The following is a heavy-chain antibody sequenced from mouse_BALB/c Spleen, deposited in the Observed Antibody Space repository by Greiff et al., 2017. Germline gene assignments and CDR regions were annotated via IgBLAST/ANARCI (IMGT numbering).Heavy chain of an antibody. CDR1: GFTFSSYA. Sequence: EVHLVESGGGLVKPGGSLKLSCAASGFTFSSYAMSWVRQTPEKRLEWVATISSGGSYTYYPDSVKGRFTISRDNAKNTLYLQMSSLRSEDTAMYYCARQTMIYAMDYWGQGTSVTVSS. D-gene: IGHD2-4*01. CDR2: ISSGGSYT. CDR3: ARQTMIYAMDY. V-gene: IGHV5-9-3*01. J-gene: IGHJ4*01.